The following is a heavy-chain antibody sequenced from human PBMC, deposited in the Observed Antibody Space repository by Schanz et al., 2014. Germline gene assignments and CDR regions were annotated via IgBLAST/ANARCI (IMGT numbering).Heavy chain of an antibody. J-gene: IGHJ4*02. CDR1: GFTFGTFW. CDR2: INQDGSDK. V-gene: IGHV3-7*01. CDR3: ARDKGGYYPFDY. D-gene: IGHD3-22*01. Sequence: VQLVESGGGLVKPGGSLRLSCAASGFTFGTFWMSWVRQAPGKGLEWVANINQDGSDKSYVDSVKGRFTISRDNAKNSLYLQMNSLRAEDTAVYYCARDKGGYYPFDYWGQGSLVTVSS.